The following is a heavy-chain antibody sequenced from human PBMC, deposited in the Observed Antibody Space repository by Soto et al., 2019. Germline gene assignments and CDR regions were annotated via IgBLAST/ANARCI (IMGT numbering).Heavy chain of an antibody. J-gene: IGHJ5*02. CDR2: IIPIFGTA. CDR1: GGTFSSYA. D-gene: IGHD2-15*01. CDR3: ARGVRVVVAVENWFDP. Sequence: QVQLVQSGAEVKKPGSSVKVSCKASGGTFSSYAISWVRQAPGQGLEWMGGIIPIFGTANYAQKFQGRVRITADESTSTGDMGLSSLRSEDTAVYYCARGVRVVVAVENWFDPWGQGTLVTVSS. V-gene: IGHV1-69*01.